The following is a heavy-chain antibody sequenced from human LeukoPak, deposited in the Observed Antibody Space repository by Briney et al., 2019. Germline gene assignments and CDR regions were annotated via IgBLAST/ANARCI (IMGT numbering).Heavy chain of an antibody. V-gene: IGHV3-21*01. CDR1: GFTFSSYN. CDR3: ARDAIAAAGFYYFDY. J-gene: IGHJ4*02. Sequence: GGSLRLSCATSGFTFSSYNINWVRLAPGKGLERVSSISSSSSYIYYADSVKGRFTISRDNAKNSLFLQMNSLRAEDTAVYYCARDAIAAAGFYYFDYWGQGTLVTVSS. CDR2: ISSSSSYI. D-gene: IGHD6-13*01.